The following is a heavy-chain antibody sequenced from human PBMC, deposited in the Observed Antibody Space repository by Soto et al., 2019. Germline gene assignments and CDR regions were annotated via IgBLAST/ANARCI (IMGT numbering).Heavy chain of an antibody. CDR2: ISSRSSYI. CDR3: ARAHSHYDFRSGYYAGYYYYGMDV. V-gene: IGHV3-21*01. CDR1: GCTFSSYS. Sequence: PGGSLRLSCAASGCTFSSYSMNWVRQAPGKGLEWVSSISSRSSYIYYADSMKGRFTISRDNAKNSLYLQMNSLRAEDTAVYYCARAHSHYDFRSGYYAGYYYYGMDVWAQGTTVTVSS. D-gene: IGHD3-3*01. J-gene: IGHJ6*02.